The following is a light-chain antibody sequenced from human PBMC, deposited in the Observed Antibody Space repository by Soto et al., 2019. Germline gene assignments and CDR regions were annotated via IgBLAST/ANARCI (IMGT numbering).Light chain of an antibody. J-gene: IGKJ2*01. CDR1: QSVSSSY. CDR2: GAS. Sequence: EIVLTQSPGTLSLSPGERATLSCRASQSVSSSYLAWYQQKPGQAPRLLIYGASSRATGIPDRFSGSGSGKDFTLTIRRLEPEDFAVYYCQQYGSSPAYTFGQGTK. CDR3: QQYGSSPAYT. V-gene: IGKV3-20*01.